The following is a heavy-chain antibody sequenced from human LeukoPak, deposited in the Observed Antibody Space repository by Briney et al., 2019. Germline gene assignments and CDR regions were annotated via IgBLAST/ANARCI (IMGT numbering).Heavy chain of an antibody. CDR3: ARASTYYYDSSGYYPDY. CDR1: GYTFTGYY. D-gene: IGHD3-22*01. Sequence: AASVKVSCKASGYTFTGYYMHWVRQAPGQGLEWMGWINPNSGGTNYAQKFQGRVTMTRDTSISTAYMELSRLRSDDTAVYYCARASTYYYDSSGYYPDYWGQGTLVTVSS. J-gene: IGHJ4*02. CDR2: INPNSGGT. V-gene: IGHV1-2*02.